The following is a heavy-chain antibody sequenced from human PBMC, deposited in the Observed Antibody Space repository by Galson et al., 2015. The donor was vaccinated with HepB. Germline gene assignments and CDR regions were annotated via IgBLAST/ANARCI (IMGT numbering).Heavy chain of an antibody. Sequence: SLRLSCAISGFTSTNYAMTWVRQGPGKGLEWVSGITGRSTGSYYADSVKGRFTVSRDNAKNSLYLQMNSLRAEDTAVYYCATGYSVPNHFDYWGQGTLVTVSS. V-gene: IGHV3-23*01. D-gene: IGHD5/OR15-5a*01. CDR3: ATGYSVPNHFDY. J-gene: IGHJ4*02. CDR2: ITGRSTGS. CDR1: GFTSTNYA.